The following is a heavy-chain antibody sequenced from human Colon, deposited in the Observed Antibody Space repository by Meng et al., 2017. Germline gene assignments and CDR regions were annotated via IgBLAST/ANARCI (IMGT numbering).Heavy chain of an antibody. Sequence: GESLKISCAASGFSFSDYYMTWIRQAPGKGLEWLSYITNSGATDYAESVQGRVTISRDNAKKSLYLQMNSLRPEDTAVYYCARAVIKDYSDNIFPDAFDIWGQGTMVTVSS. CDR2: ITNSGAT. CDR1: GFSFSDYY. V-gene: IGHV3-11*01. CDR3: ARAVIKDYSDNIFPDAFDI. D-gene: IGHD3-22*01. J-gene: IGHJ3*02.